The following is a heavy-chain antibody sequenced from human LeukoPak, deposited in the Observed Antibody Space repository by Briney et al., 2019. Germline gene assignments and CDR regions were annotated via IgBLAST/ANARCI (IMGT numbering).Heavy chain of an antibody. V-gene: IGHV1-69*04. CDR1: GGTFSSYA. D-gene: IGHD2-21*02. CDR2: IIPILGIA. CDR3: ARDFCGSDCYPRVLIAFDI. Sequence: SVKVSCKASGGTFSSYAISWVRQAPGQGLEWMGRIIPILGIANYAQRFQGRVTITADKSTSTAYMELSSLRSGDTAVYYCARDFCGSDCYPRVLIAFDIWGQGTMVTVSS. J-gene: IGHJ3*02.